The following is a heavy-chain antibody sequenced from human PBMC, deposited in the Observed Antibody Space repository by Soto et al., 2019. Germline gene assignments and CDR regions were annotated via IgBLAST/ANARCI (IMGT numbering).Heavy chain of an antibody. V-gene: IGHV3-23*01. CDR1: GFTFSTHA. Sequence: GGSLRLSCAASGFTFSTHAMSWVRQAPGKGLEWVSGISGSGGSTFYADSVKGRFTISRDNSKNTLSLQMNSLRAEDTAVYYCAKLLGAATVAGTASFDYWGQGTLVTVSS. CDR2: ISGSGGST. D-gene: IGHD6-19*01. CDR3: AKLLGAATVAGTASFDY. J-gene: IGHJ4*02.